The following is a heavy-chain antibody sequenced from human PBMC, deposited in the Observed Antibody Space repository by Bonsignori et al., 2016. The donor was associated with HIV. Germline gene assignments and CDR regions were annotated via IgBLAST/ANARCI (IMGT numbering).Heavy chain of an antibody. Sequence: ASVKVSCKASGYTFTGYYMHWVRQAPGQGLEWMGWINPNSGGTNYAQKFQGRVTMTRDTSISTAYMELSRLRSDDTAVYYCARDSPHYDSSGYYSLYYFDYWGPGNPGHRLL. CDR1: GYTFTGYY. D-gene: IGHD3-22*01. CDR2: INPNSGGT. V-gene: IGHV1-2*02. J-gene: IGHJ4*02. CDR3: ARDSPHYDSSGYYSLYYFDY.